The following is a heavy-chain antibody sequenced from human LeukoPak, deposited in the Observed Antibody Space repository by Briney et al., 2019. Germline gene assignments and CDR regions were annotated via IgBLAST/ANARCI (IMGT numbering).Heavy chain of an antibody. D-gene: IGHD2-15*01. J-gene: IGHJ5*02. V-gene: IGHV1-69*04. CDR2: IIRILGIA. CDR3: ARDGSVVVAASWFDP. CDR1: GGTFSSYT. Sequence: GSSVKVSCKASGGTFSSYTISWVRQAPGQGLEWMGRIIRILGIANYAQKFQGRVTITTDKSKSTAYMELSSPRSEDTAVYYCARDGSVVVAASWFDPWGQGTLVTVSS.